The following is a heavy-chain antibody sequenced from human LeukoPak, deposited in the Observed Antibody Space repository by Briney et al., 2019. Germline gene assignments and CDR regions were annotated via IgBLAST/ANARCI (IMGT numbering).Heavy chain of an antibody. CDR2: IYTSGST. J-gene: IGHJ4*02. CDR1: GGSISSYY. CDR3: ARGRGSGWFFDY. Sequence: SETLSLTCTVAGGSISSYYWSWVRQPAGKGLEWIGSIYTSGSTNYNPSLKSRVTMSVDTSKNQFSLKLSSVTAADTAVYYCARGRGSGWFFDYWGEGTLVTVSS. D-gene: IGHD6-19*01. V-gene: IGHV4-4*07.